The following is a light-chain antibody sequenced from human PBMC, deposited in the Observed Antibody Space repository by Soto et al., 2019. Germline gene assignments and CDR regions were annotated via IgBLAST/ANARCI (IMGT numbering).Light chain of an antibody. CDR3: LQDYNYPWT. J-gene: IGKJ1*01. Sequence: ATQMTQSPSSLSASVGDRVTISCRASQGISNYLAWYQQRPGKAPKLLIFGAATLQSGVPSRFSASGSGPDFILTISSLQPEDFATYYCLQDYNYPWTFGQGTKVEIK. CDR1: QGISNY. V-gene: IGKV1-6*01. CDR2: GAA.